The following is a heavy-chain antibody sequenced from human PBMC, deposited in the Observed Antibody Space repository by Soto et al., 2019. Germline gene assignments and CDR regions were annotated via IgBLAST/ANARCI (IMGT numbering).Heavy chain of an antibody. CDR3: ARDVMVTAMVMWYFDL. J-gene: IGHJ2*01. CDR1: GFTFSSYA. D-gene: IGHD2-21*02. CDR2: VSASGGTT. V-gene: IGHV3-23*01. Sequence: EVQLLESGGGFVQPGGSLRLSCAASGFTFSSYAMSWVRQAPGKGLEWVSAVSASGGTTYYADSVQGRFTISRDNSKNTLYLQMNSLRAEDTAVYYCARDVMVTAMVMWYFDLWGRGTLVTVSS.